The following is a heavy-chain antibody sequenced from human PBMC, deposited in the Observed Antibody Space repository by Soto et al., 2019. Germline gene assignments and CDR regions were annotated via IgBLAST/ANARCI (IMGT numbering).Heavy chain of an antibody. CDR2: IYYSGST. V-gene: IGHV4-31*03. J-gene: IGHJ4*02. CDR1: GGSISSGAYY. Sequence: SETLSLTCTVSGGSISSGAYYWSWIRQHPGKGLEWIGFIYYSGSTYYNPSLKSRVTISADTSKNQFSLKLASVTAADTAVYYCARALRVATISYWGQGALVTVSS. D-gene: IGHD5-12*01. CDR3: ARALRVATISY.